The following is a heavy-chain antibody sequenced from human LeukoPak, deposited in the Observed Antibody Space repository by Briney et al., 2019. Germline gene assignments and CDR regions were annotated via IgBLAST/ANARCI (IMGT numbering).Heavy chain of an antibody. CDR3: AREDLYGSGSYDGMDV. D-gene: IGHD3-10*01. V-gene: IGHV3-7*01. Sequence: GGSLRLSCATSGFSFTNYGMNWVRQAPGKGLEWVANIKQDGSEKYYVDSVKGRFTISRDNAKNSLYLQMNSLRVEDTAVYYCAREDLYGSGSYDGMDVWGQGTTVTVSS. CDR1: GFSFTNYG. CDR2: IKQDGSEK. J-gene: IGHJ6*02.